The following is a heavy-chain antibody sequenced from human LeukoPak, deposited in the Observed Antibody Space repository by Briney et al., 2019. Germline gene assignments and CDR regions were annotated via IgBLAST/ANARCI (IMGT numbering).Heavy chain of an antibody. CDR3: ARDPGTHIVVVTAIYFDY. CDR2: ISYDGSNK. J-gene: IGHJ4*02. CDR1: GFTFSSYA. Sequence: PGRSLRLSCAASGFTFSSYAMHWVRQAPGRGLDWVAVISYDGSNKYYADSVKGRFTISRDNSKNTLYLQMNSLRAEDTAVYYCARDPGTHIVVVTAIYFDYWGQGTLVTVSS. V-gene: IGHV3-30*04. D-gene: IGHD2-21*02.